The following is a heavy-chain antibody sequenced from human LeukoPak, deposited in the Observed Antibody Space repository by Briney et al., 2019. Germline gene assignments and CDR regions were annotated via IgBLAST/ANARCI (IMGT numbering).Heavy chain of an antibody. J-gene: IGHJ5*01. CDR3: TRTSLSGWFDS. Sequence: GSLRLSCAASGFTFSGYDMHWVRQPPGKGLEWVSTIDIAGDTYYPDSVKGRFTISRQNGKNSLYLQMNSLRAEDTAVYYCTRTSLSGWFDSWGQGTLVTVSS. CDR1: GFTFSGYD. CDR2: IDIAGDT. V-gene: IGHV3-13*01. D-gene: IGHD6-19*01.